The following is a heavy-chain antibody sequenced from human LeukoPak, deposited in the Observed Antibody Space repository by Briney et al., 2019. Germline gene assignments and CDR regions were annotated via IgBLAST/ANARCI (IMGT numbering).Heavy chain of an antibody. V-gene: IGHV4-59*01. J-gene: IGHJ3*02. CDR3: ARDNYYDNAFDI. CDR1: GASISSFY. CDR2: INYSGST. Sequence: KPSETLSLTCTISGASISSFYWSWIRQPPGKGLEWIGCINYSGSTNYNPSLKSRVTISVDTSKNQFSLKLSSVTAADTAVYYCARDNYYDNAFDIWGQGTMVTVSS. D-gene: IGHD3-22*01.